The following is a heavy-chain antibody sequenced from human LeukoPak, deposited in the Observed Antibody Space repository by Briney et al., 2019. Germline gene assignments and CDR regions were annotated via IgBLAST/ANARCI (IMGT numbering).Heavy chain of an antibody. J-gene: IGHJ4*02. D-gene: IGHD4-11*01. CDR1: GFTFSSYS. Sequence: GGSLRLSCAASGFTFSSYSMNWVRRAPGKGLEWVSYISGSGSAMYYADSVKGRFTISRDNAKNSLCLQMNSLRAEDTAVYYCARGTGSNYTLGYWGQGTLVTVSS. CDR2: ISGSGSAM. V-gene: IGHV3-48*01. CDR3: ARGTGSNYTLGY.